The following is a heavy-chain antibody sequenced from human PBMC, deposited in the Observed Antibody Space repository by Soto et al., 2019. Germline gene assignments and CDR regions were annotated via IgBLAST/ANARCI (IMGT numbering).Heavy chain of an antibody. Sequence: GGSLRLSCAASGFTFSSYSMNWVRQAPGKGLEWVSPISSSSSYIYYADSVKGRFTISRDNAKNSLYLQMNSLRAEDTAVYYCAREVTIFGVAHRGMDVWGQGTTVTVSS. CDR3: AREVTIFGVAHRGMDV. D-gene: IGHD3-3*01. CDR1: GFTFSSYS. J-gene: IGHJ6*02. V-gene: IGHV3-21*01. CDR2: ISSSSSYI.